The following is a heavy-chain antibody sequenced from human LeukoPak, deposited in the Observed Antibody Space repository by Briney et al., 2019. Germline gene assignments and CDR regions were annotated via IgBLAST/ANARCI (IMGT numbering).Heavy chain of an antibody. V-gene: IGHV1-8*01. Sequence: ASGKLSCKASVYTVTNYDINWGRQASGQGLEWRGWMSPNSSNTGSAQNFQARVTMPSNTSISTAYMELSSLRSEDTAVYYCARGLRREQQLLRAFDYWGQGTPVTVSS. J-gene: IGHJ4*02. D-gene: IGHD6-13*01. CDR1: VYTVTNYD. CDR2: MSPNSSNT. CDR3: ARGLRREQQLLRAFDY.